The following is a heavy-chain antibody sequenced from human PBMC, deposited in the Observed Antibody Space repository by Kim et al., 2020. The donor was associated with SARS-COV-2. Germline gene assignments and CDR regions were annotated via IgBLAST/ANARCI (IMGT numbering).Heavy chain of an antibody. CDR1: GGSISSSSYY. V-gene: IGHV4-39*01. CDR2: IYYSGST. CDR3: ATRGGRITMVRGVMAAFDI. Sequence: SETLSLTCTVSGGSISSSSYYWGWIRQPPGKGLEWIGSIYYSGSTYYNPSLKSRVTISVDTSKNQFSLKLSSVTAADTAVYYCATRGGRITMVRGVMAAFDIWGQGTMVTVSS. J-gene: IGHJ3*02. D-gene: IGHD3-10*01.